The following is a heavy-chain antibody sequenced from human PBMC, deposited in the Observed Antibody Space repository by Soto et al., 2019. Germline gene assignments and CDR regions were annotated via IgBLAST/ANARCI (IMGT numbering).Heavy chain of an antibody. CDR3: ARVAYGNGWIFDY. V-gene: IGHV3-7*01. J-gene: IGHJ4*01. CDR2: IKQDGSEK. CDR1: GFSFSSYW. D-gene: IGHD6-19*01. Sequence: EVQLVESGGGLVQPGGSLRLSCAASGFSFSSYWMSWVRQASGKGLEWVANIKQDGSEKYYVDSVKGRFTLSRDNAKNSLQLQMSSLGDEDTAIYFCARVAYGNGWIFDYWGQGTLVTVSS.